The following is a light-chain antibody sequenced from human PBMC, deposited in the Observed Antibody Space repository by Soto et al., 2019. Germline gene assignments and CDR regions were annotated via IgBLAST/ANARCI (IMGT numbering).Light chain of an antibody. CDR2: DAS. Sequence: EIVLTQSPATLSLSPGQRATLSCRASQSVSNYLAWYQQKPGQAPRLLIYDASNRATGIPARFSGSVSGTDFTLTISSLEPEDFAVYYCQQRSNWPPVFTFGPGTKVDIK. CDR3: QQRSNWPPVFT. J-gene: IGKJ3*01. V-gene: IGKV3-11*01. CDR1: QSVSNY.